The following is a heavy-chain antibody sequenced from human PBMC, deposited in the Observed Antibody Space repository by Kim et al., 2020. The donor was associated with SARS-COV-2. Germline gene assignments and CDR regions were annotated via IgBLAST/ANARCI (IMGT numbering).Heavy chain of an antibody. CDR1: GGSISSYY. CDR2: IYYSGST. J-gene: IGHJ4*02. Sequence: SETLSLTCTVSGGSISSYYWSWIRQPPGKGLEWIGYIYYSGSTNYNPSLKSRVTISVDTSKNQFSLKLSSVTAADTAVYYCARADLRWVFDYWGQGTLVTVSS. CDR3: ARADLRWVFDY. V-gene: IGHV4-59*13. D-gene: IGHD4-17*01.